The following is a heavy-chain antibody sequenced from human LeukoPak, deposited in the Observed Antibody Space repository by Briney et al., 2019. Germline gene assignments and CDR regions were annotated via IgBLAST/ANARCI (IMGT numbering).Heavy chain of an antibody. CDR3: AKGGNIRILDYYYYMDV. V-gene: IGHV3-23*01. Sequence: GGSLRLSCAGSGFTFSIYAMSWVRQAPGKGLEWVSSISGRGDSTNYADCVEGRFTISRDNSKNTLYMQMNSLKVEDTAVYYCAKGGNIRILDYYYYMDVWGKGTTVTVSS. CDR2: ISGRGDST. J-gene: IGHJ6*03. CDR1: GFTFSIYA. D-gene: IGHD2/OR15-2a*01.